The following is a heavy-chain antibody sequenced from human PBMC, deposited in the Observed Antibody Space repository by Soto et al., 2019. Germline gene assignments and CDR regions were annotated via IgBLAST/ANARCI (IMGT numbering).Heavy chain of an antibody. D-gene: IGHD4-4*01. CDR1: GGSISSYY. J-gene: IGHJ4*02. CDR2: IYYSGST. CDR3: ARHSTVRSYYFDY. V-gene: IGHV4-59*08. Sequence: SETLSLTCTVSGGSISSYYWSWIRQPPGKGLEWIGYIYYSGSTNYNPSLKSRVTISVDTSKNQFSLKLSSVTAADTAVYYCARHSTVRSYYFDYWGQGTLVTVSS.